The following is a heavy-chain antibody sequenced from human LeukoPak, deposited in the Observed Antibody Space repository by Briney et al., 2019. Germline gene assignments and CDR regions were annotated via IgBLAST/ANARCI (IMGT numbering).Heavy chain of an antibody. V-gene: IGHV3-30*02. J-gene: IGHJ4*02. D-gene: IGHD6-19*01. Sequence: GGSLRLSCAASGFTFSNYGMHWVRQAPGKGLEWVAYIRCDESDKYYADSVKGRFTISRDNSKNTLYVQMHSLRAEDTAVYYCAKSIAVAGFAGGRTFDYWGQGILVTVSS. CDR2: IRCDESDK. CDR3: AKSIAVAGFAGGRTFDY. CDR1: GFTFSNYG.